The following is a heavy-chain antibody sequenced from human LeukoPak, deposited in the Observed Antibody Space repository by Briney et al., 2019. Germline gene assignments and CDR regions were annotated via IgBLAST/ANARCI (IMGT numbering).Heavy chain of an antibody. CDR3: ARDTRGYCSSTSCYKGADYYYYYGMDV. D-gene: IGHD2-2*02. V-gene: IGHV4-31*03. J-gene: IGHJ6*02. Sequence: SQTLSLTCTVSGGSISSGGYYWSWIRQHPGKGLEWIGYIYYSGSTYYNPSLKSRVTISVDTSKNQLSLKLSSVTAADTAVYYCARDTRGYCSSTSCYKGADYYYYYGMDVWGQGTTVTVSS. CDR1: GGSISSGGYY. CDR2: IYYSGST.